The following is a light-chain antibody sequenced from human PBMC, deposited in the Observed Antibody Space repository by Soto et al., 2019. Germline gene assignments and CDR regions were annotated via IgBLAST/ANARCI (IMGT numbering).Light chain of an antibody. J-gene: IGLJ2*01. V-gene: IGLV2-14*01. CDR3: SSYTSSGTLGV. CDR2: EVR. Sequence: QSALTQPASVSGSPGQSITISCTGTSSDVGGYNYVSWYQQHPGKAPKLMIYEVRNRPSGVSNRFSGSKSGNTASLTISGLQTEDEADYYCSSYTSSGTLGVFGGGTKLTVL. CDR1: SSDVGGYNY.